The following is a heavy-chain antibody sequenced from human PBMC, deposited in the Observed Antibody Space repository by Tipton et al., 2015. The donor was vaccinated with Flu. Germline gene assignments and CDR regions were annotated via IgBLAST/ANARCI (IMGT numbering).Heavy chain of an antibody. CDR1: GFTFSNAW. CDR3: CADWVVGTGDSYFADY. D-gene: IGHD2-8*02. V-gene: IGHV3-15*01. Sequence: SLRLSCAASGFTFSNAWMYWVRQAPGKGLEWVGRIKRKSDGATTYYGAPAKGRFTISRDDSQNTLYLQMNSLKPDDTAVYYCCADWVVGTGDSYFADYWGQGTLATVSS. CDR2: IKRKSDGATT. J-gene: IGHJ4*02.